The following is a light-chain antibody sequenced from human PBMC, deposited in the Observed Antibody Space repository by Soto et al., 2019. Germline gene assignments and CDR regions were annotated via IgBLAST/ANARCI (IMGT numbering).Light chain of an antibody. Sequence: QSVLTQPPSVSAAPGQKGTISCSGSNSNIGGNSVSWYQQLPGTAPKLLIYDDNKRPSGIPDRFSGSKSGTSATLGITGFQTGDEADYYCGSWDSSMSAYVFGTGTKVTVL. CDR1: NSNIGGNS. CDR2: DDN. V-gene: IGLV1-51*01. CDR3: GSWDSSMSAYV. J-gene: IGLJ1*01.